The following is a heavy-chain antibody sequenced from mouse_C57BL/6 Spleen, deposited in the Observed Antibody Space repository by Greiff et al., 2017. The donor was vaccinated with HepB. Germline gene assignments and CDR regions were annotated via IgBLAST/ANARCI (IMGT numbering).Heavy chain of an antibody. CDR3: ARRGYYGSSYEDYYAMDY. CDR2: INPSSGYT. Sequence: VQLQQSGAELAKPGASVKLSCKASGYTFTSYWMHWVKQRPGQGLEWIGYINPSSGYTKYNQKFKDKATLTADKSSSTAYMQLSSLTYEDSAVYYCARRGYYGSSYEDYYAMDYWGQRTSVTVSS. J-gene: IGHJ4*01. D-gene: IGHD1-1*01. V-gene: IGHV1-7*01. CDR1: GYTFTSYW.